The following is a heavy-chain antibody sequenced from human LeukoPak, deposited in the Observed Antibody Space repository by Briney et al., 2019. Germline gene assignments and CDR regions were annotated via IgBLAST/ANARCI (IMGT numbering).Heavy chain of an antibody. CDR2: ISSSSSYI. CDR1: GFTFGSYS. D-gene: IGHD3-10*01. V-gene: IGHV3-21*01. Sequence: GGSLRLSCAASGFTFGSYSMNWVRQAPGKGLEWVSSISSSSSYIYYADSVKGRFTISRDNAKNSLYLQMNSLRAEDTAVYYCARDLSALGSGSYFDYWGQGTLVTVSS. CDR3: ARDLSALGSGSYFDY. J-gene: IGHJ4*02.